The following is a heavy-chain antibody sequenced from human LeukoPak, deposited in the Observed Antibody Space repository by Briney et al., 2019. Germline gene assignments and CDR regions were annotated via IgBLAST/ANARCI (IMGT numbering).Heavy chain of an antibody. V-gene: IGHV1-18*01. J-gene: IGHJ4*02. Sequence: ASVKVSCKASGYTFTSYGISWVRQAPGQGLEWMGWISGNNGNTNYAQKLQGRVTMTTDTSTSTAYVELRSLRSDDTALYYCARVRVNYVWGNYPVDYWGQGALVTVSS. CDR1: GYTFTSYG. CDR2: ISGNNGNT. D-gene: IGHD3-16*02. CDR3: ARVRVNYVWGNYPVDY.